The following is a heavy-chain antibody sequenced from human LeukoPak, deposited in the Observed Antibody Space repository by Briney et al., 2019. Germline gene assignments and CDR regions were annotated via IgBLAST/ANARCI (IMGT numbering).Heavy chain of an antibody. J-gene: IGHJ4*02. CDR3: ARRGGSRAFDS. Sequence: PGGSLKISCQGSGSSFTSYWIGWVRQLPGKGLEWMGIIYPGDSDTRYSPSFQGQVTISADKSIDTAYLQWSSLEASDTAMYYCARRGGSRAFDSWGQGTLVTVSS. CDR1: GSSFTSYW. D-gene: IGHD6-13*01. V-gene: IGHV5-51*01. CDR2: IYPGDSDT.